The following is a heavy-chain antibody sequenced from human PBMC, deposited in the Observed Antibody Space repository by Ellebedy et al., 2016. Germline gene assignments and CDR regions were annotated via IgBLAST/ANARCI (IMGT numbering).Heavy chain of an antibody. J-gene: IGHJ4*02. CDR3: RQGHYFDQ. CDR1: GFTFRNFF. Sequence: GGSLRLSXVASGFTFRNFFMSWVRQAPGKGLEWVSTLSPGGDKTSLADSVKGRFTVSRDTSKNTVYLQMNNLRVDDTALYYCRQGHYFDQWGQGALVTVSS. V-gene: IGHV3-23*01. CDR2: LSPGGDKT.